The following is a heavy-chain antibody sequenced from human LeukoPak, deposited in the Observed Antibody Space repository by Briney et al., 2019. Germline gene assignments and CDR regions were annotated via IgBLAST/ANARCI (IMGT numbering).Heavy chain of an antibody. CDR2: IYHSGST. Sequence: SETLSLTCAVSGYSISSGYYWGWIRQPPGKGLEWIGSIYHSGSTYYNPSLKGRVTISVDTSKDQFSLKLSSVTAADTAVYYCARQEGYSSSSVTFNWFDPWGQGTLVTVST. J-gene: IGHJ5*02. D-gene: IGHD6-6*01. CDR3: ARQEGYSSSSVTFNWFDP. CDR1: GYSISSGYY. V-gene: IGHV4-38-2*01.